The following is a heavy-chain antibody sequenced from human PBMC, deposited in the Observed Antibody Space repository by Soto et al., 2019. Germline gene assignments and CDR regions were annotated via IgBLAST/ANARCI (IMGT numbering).Heavy chain of an antibody. Sequence: QVQLVQSGAEVKKPGASVKVSCKASGYTFSSYGISWVRQAPGQGLEWMGWISTYNGNTNYAQKLQGRVTMTTDTSTRTGYMELRSLRSDDTAVYYCARDAGVSGELYYWGQGTLGTVSS. CDR1: GYTFSSYG. CDR2: ISTYNGNT. V-gene: IGHV1-18*01. D-gene: IGHD3-16*01. J-gene: IGHJ4*02. CDR3: ARDAGVSGELYY.